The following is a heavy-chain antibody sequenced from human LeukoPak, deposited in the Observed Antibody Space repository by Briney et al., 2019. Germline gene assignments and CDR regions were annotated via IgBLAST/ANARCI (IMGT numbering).Heavy chain of an antibody. CDR2: IKQDGSEK. CDR1: GGSIISYG. Sequence: PSETLSLTRTVSGGSIISYGWSWVRQAPGKGLEWVANIKQDGSEKYVDSVKGRFTISRDNAKNSLYLQMNSLRAEDTAVYYCARDPDYWGQGTLVTVSS. J-gene: IGHJ4*02. CDR3: ARDPDY. V-gene: IGHV3-7*01.